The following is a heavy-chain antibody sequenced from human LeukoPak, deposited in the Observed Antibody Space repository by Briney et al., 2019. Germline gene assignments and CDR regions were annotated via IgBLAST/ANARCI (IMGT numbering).Heavy chain of an antibody. CDR2: IIPIFGTA. CDR3: ARGRVVPAAMGWFDP. D-gene: IGHD2-2*01. Sequence: GASVKVSCKASGYTFTGYYIHWVRQAPGQGLEWMGGIIPIFGTANYAQKFQGRVTITADESTSTAYMELSSLRSEDTAVYYCARGRVVPAAMGWFDPWGQGTLVTVSS. V-gene: IGHV1-69*13. J-gene: IGHJ5*02. CDR1: GYTFTGYY.